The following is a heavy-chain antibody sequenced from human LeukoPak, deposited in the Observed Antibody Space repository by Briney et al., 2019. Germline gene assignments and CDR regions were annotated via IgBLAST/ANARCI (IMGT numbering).Heavy chain of an antibody. V-gene: IGHV3-21*01. CDR3: ARDGVVVTAIGFDY. J-gene: IGHJ4*02. CDR1: GFTFSSYS. Sequence: GGSLRLSCAASGFTFSSYSMNWVRQAPGKGLEWDSSISSSSSYIYYADSVKGRFTISRDNAKNSLYLQMNSLRAEDTAVYYCARDGVVVTAIGFDYWGQGTLVTVSS. D-gene: IGHD2-21*02. CDR2: ISSSSSYI.